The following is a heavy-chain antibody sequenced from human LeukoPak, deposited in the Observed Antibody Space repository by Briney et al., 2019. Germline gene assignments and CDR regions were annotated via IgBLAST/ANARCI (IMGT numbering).Heavy chain of an antibody. CDR2: INPNSGGT. D-gene: IGHD2-2*01. Sequence: ASVKVSCKASGYTFTGYYMRWVRQAPGQGLEWMGWINPNSGGTNYAQKFQGRVTMTRDTSISTAYMELSRLRSDDTAVYYCARWRPDCSSTSCHNFDYWGQGTLVTVSS. CDR1: GYTFTGYY. J-gene: IGHJ4*02. CDR3: ARWRPDCSSTSCHNFDY. V-gene: IGHV1-2*02.